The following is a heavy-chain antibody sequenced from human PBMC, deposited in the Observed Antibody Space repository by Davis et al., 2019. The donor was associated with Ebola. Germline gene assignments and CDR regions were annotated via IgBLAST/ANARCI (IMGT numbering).Heavy chain of an antibody. D-gene: IGHD3-10*01. J-gene: IGHJ4*02. CDR2: ISPILGIA. CDR3: ARVKSHYYGSESYGH. V-gene: IGHV1-69*04. CDR1: GGTFSSYA. Sequence: SVQVSCKDSGGTFSSYAISWVRQAPGQGLEWMGGISPILGIANYAQKFQGRVTITADKSTSTAYMELSSLRSEDTAVYYCARVKSHYYGSESYGHWGQVTLVTVSS.